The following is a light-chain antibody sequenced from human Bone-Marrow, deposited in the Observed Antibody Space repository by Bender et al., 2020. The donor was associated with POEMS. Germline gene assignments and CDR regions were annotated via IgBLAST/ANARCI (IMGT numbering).Light chain of an antibody. CDR1: SNDVADYKP. J-gene: IGLJ3*02. CDR3: SSFTTSSTWV. V-gene: IGLV2-14*02. Sequence: QSALTQPASVSASPGQSITISCTGTSNDVADYKPVSWYEQHPGKAPKLLIYEGNKRHSGISSRFSGSQSGNTASLTISGLQAEDEADYYCSSFTTSSTWVFGGGTKLAAL. CDR2: EGN.